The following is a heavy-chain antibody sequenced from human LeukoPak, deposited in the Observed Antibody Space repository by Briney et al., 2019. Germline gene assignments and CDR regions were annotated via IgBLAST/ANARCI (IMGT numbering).Heavy chain of an antibody. V-gene: IGHV4-30-4*08. CDR2: IYYSGST. CDR3: ARIYSSGGNWFDP. D-gene: IGHD6-25*01. J-gene: IGHJ5*02. Sequence: SESLSLTCTVSGGSISSGDYYWSWIRQPPGKGLEWIGYIYYSGSTYYNPSLKSRVTISVDTSKNQFSLKLSSVNAADTAVYYCARIYSSGGNWFDPWGQGTLVTVSS. CDR1: GGSISSGDYY.